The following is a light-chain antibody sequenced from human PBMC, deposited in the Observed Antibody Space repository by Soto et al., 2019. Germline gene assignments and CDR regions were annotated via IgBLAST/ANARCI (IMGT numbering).Light chain of an antibody. CDR3: QQYGTSPQT. Sequence: EMVWAESGGSVDLARRERATHSCRASQSVSGRYLSWYQQKPGQTPRLLIYDASTRATGIPDRFSGSGSGTAFTLTISRLEPEDSAVYYCQQYGTSPQTFGQGTKVDIK. CDR1: QSVSGRY. J-gene: IGKJ1*01. CDR2: DAS. V-gene: IGKV3-20*01.